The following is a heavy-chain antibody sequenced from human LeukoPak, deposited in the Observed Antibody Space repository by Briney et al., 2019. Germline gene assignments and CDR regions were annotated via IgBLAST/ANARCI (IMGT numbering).Heavy chain of an antibody. J-gene: IGHJ5*02. D-gene: IGHD6-13*01. CDR3: AREAAAGPFDP. CDR1: GYTFASYA. Sequence: ASVKVSCKASGYTFASYAMHWVRQAPGQRLEWMGWINAGNGNTKYSQKFQGRVTITRDTSASTAYMELSSLRSEDTAVYYCAREAAAGPFDPWGQGTLVTVSS. CDR2: INAGNGNT. V-gene: IGHV1-3*01.